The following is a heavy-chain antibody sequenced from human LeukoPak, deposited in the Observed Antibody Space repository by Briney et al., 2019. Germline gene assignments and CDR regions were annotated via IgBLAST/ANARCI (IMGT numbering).Heavy chain of an antibody. CDR2: INHPGTEK. CDR3: TRDWLDASLDY. V-gene: IGHV3-7*01. D-gene: IGHD6-19*01. Sequence: GGSLRLSCAVSGSTFSTSWMTWVRQAPGKGLEWVAFINHPGTEKYYVDSVEGRFTISRDNAKNSLYLQMNSLRAEDTAIYYCTRDWLDASLDYWGQGVLVTVSS. J-gene: IGHJ4*02. CDR1: GSTFSTSW.